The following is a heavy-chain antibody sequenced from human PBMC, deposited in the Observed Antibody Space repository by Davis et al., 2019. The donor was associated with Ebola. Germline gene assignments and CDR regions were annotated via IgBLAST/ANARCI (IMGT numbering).Heavy chain of an antibody. V-gene: IGHV4-59*03. CDR1: GGSISRHY. J-gene: IGHJ4*02. Sequence: PSETLSLTCTVSGGSISRHYWSWIRQPPGKRLGWIGSIYYTGSAYYNSSLASRATISVDTSKNQFSLKLTSVTAADTAMYYCSERGSSVWGQGTLVTVSS. CDR3: SERGSSV. D-gene: IGHD3-10*01. CDR2: IYYTGSA.